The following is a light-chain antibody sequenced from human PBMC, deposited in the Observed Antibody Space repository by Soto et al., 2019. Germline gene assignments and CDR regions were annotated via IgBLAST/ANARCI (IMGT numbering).Light chain of an antibody. CDR3: QQYYSYSRT. Sequence: DIQMTQSPSTLSASVGDRVTITCRASQTVSSWLAWYQQKPGKAPKLLIYDVSSLESGVPSRFSGSGSGTEFTLTVSSRQPDDFATYYCQQYYSYSRTFGQGTKVEV. V-gene: IGKV1-5*01. CDR1: QTVSSW. J-gene: IGKJ1*01. CDR2: DVS.